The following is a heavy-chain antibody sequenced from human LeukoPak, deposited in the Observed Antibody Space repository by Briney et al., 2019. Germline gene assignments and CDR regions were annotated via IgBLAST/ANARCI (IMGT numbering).Heavy chain of an antibody. D-gene: IGHD6-19*01. CDR1: GFVFTIYT. CDR3: ARDGYSSGWYLDY. Sequence: PGGSLRLSCSASGFVFTIYTMYWVRQAPGKGLEWVSSISSSSSYIYYADSVKGRFTISRDNAKNSLYLQMNSLRAEDTAVYYCARDGYSSGWYLDYWGQGTLVTVSS. CDR2: ISSSSSYI. V-gene: IGHV3-21*01. J-gene: IGHJ4*02.